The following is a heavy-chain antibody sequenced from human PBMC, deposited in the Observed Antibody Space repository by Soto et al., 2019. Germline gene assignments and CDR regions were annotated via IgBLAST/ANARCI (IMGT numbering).Heavy chain of an antibody. CDR1: GYTFTSYG. V-gene: IGHV1-18*01. CDR2: ISAYNGNT. CDR3: ARDWGLWFGAYYYYGMDV. D-gene: IGHD3-10*01. J-gene: IGHJ6*02. Sequence: ASVKVSCKASGYTFTSYGISWVRQAPGQGLVWMGWISAYNGNTNYAQKLQGRVTMTTDTSTSTAYMELRSLRSDDTAVYYCARDWGLWFGAYYYYGMDVWGQGTTVTVSS.